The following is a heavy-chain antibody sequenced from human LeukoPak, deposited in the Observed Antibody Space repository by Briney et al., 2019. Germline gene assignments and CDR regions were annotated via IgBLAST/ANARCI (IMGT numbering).Heavy chain of an antibody. D-gene: IGHD5-24*01. V-gene: IGHV4-39*02. J-gene: IGHJ2*01. CDR1: GVSISSSNSY. CDR3: AREERDGYNYYWYFDL. Sequence: SETLSLTCTVSGVSISSSNSYWGWIRQPPGKGLEWIGSIYYSGNTYYNASLKSQVSISIDTSKNQFSLRLTSVTAADTAVYYCAREERDGYNYYWYFDLWGRGTLVTVSS. CDR2: IYYSGNT.